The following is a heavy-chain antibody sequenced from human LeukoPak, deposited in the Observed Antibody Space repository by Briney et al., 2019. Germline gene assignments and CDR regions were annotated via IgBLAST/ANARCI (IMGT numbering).Heavy chain of an antibody. Sequence: GASVKVSCKASGYTFTSYGISWVRQAPGQGLEWMGWISAYNGNTNYAQKLQGRVTMTTDTSTSTAYMELRSLRSDDTAVYYCARVAGIAVAGTFYYYYMDVWGKGTTVNVSS. J-gene: IGHJ6*03. D-gene: IGHD6-19*01. V-gene: IGHV1-18*01. CDR2: ISAYNGNT. CDR3: ARVAGIAVAGTFYYYYMDV. CDR1: GYTFTSYG.